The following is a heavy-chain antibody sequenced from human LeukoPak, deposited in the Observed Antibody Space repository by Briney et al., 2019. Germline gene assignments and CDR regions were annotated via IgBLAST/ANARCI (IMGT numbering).Heavy chain of an antibody. D-gene: IGHD3-10*01. Sequence: PGGSLRLSCAASGFAFSSYAMHWVRQAPGKGLEWVAVISYDGSNKYYADSVKGRFTISRDNSKNTLYLQMNSLRAEDTAVYYCARAVRGVDYWGQGTLVTVSS. V-gene: IGHV3-30*14. CDR1: GFAFSSYA. CDR2: ISYDGSNK. J-gene: IGHJ4*02. CDR3: ARAVRGVDY.